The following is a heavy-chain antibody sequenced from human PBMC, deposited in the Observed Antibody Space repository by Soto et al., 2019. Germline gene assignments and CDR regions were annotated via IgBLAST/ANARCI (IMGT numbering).Heavy chain of an antibody. V-gene: IGHV3-7*01. CDR3: AKGVPAADWYFGL. CDR1: GLTFSTYW. J-gene: IGHJ2*01. D-gene: IGHD2-2*01. CDR2: IKQDGSEK. Sequence: EVQLVESGGGLVKPGGSLRLSCEASGLTFSTYWMSWVRQAPGKGLEWVANIKQDGSEKYYVDSVKGRFTISRDNAKNSLHLQMNSLRVEDTAVYYCAKGVPAADWYFGLWGRGTLVTVSS.